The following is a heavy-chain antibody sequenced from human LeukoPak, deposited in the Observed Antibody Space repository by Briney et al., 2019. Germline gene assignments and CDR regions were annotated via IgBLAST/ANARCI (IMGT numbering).Heavy chain of an antibody. CDR2: ISSSSSTI. CDR3: ARESRSLISAFDI. V-gene: IGHV3-48*04. J-gene: IGHJ3*02. CDR1: GFTFSSYS. D-gene: IGHD6-13*01. Sequence: PGGSLRLSCAASGFTFSSYSMNWVRQAPGKGLEWVSYISSSSSTIYYADSVKGRFTISRDNAKTSLYLQMNSLRAEDTAVYYCARESRSLISAFDIWGQGTMVTVSS.